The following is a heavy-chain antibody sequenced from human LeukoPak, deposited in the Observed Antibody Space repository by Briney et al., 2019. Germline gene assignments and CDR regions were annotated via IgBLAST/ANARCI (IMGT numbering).Heavy chain of an antibody. CDR3: ARASHDYGDYSHFDY. D-gene: IGHD4-17*01. CDR2: IYHSGST. Sequence: SGTLSLTCAVSGGSISSRKWWSWVRQPPGKGLEWIGEIYHSGSTNYNPSLKTRVTISVDKSKNQFSLKLSSVTAADTAVYYCARASHDYGDYSHFDYWGQGTLVTVSS. J-gene: IGHJ4*02. V-gene: IGHV4-4*02. CDR1: GGSISSRKW.